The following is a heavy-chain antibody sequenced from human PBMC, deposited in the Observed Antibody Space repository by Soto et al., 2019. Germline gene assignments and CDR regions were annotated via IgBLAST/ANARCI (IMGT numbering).Heavy chain of an antibody. CDR2: ISAHNGNT. CDR1: GYAFTTYG. J-gene: IGHJ4*02. D-gene: IGHD1-26*01. CDR3: ARGEDGDY. V-gene: IGHV1-18*01. Sequence: QVHLVQSGAEVKKPGASVKVSCKGSGYAFTTYGITWVRQAPGQGLEWMGWISAHNGNTNYAQKLQGRVTVTRDTSTSTAYMELRSLRYDATAVYYWARGEDGDYWGQGALVTVSS.